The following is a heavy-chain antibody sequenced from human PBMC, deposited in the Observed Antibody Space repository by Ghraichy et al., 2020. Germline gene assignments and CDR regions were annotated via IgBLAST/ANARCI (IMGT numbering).Heavy chain of an antibody. CDR2: ISGSGGST. D-gene: IGHD2-21*02. CDR3: AKFGGDHYYYSMDV. Sequence: GESLNISCAASEFTFSNYGMTWVRRAPGKGLEWVSAISGSGGSTYYAASVTDRFTISRDNSKNTLYLEMNSLRADDTAVYYCAKFGGDHYYYSMDVWGQGTTVTVS. V-gene: IGHV3-23*01. CDR1: EFTFSNYG. J-gene: IGHJ6*02.